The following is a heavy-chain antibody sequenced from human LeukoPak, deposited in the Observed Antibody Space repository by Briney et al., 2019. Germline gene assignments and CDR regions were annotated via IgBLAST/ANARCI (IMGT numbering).Heavy chain of an antibody. CDR2: IYPGDSDT. V-gene: IGHV5-51*01. CDR1: EYSFTSYW. CDR3: GRRQSSGWFDY. D-gene: IGHD6-19*01. Sequence: NPGESLKISCKGSEYSFTSYWIGWVRQMPGKGLEWMRIIYPGDSDTRYSPSFQGQVAISADKSISTAYLQWSSLKASDTAMYYCGRRQSSGWFDYWGQGTPVTVSS. J-gene: IGHJ5*01.